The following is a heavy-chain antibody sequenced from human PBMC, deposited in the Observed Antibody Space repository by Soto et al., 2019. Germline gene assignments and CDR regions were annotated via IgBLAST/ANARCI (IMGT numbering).Heavy chain of an antibody. CDR1: GFSFSSYD. V-gene: IGHV3-30*18. CDR3: AKDLKPGSRWSLGGVEHCMDV. J-gene: IGHJ6*03. D-gene: IGHD3-16*01. Sequence: QVQLVESGGGVVQPGRSLRLSCVGSGFSFSSYDMNWVRQAPGTGLEWVALMSYDGSKKYYGDSVRGLVTISRDNSKNTLYLQLDHMRPEDTAIYYCAKDLKPGSRWSLGGVEHCMDVWGRGTTVSVSS. CDR2: MSYDGSKK.